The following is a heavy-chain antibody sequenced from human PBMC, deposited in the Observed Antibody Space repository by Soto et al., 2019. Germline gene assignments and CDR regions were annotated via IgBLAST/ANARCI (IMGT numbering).Heavy chain of an antibody. J-gene: IGHJ4*02. CDR1: GFTFSDYY. CDR3: ARLARNGDYGESFDS. Sequence: QVQLVESGGGLVKPGGSLTLSCAASGFTFSDYYMSWIRQAPGKGLEWVSYISHSGTTIYYADSVKGRFTLSRDNAKNSLYLQMTTLRAEDTAVYYCARLARNGDYGESFDSWGPGTLVTVSS. V-gene: IGHV3-11*01. CDR2: ISHSGTTI. D-gene: IGHD4-17*01.